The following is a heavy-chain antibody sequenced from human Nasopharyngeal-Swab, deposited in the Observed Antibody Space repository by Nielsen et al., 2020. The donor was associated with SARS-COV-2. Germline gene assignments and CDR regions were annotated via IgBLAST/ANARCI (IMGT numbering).Heavy chain of an antibody. D-gene: IGHD6-13*01. J-gene: IGHJ4*02. CDR2: IYHSGST. Sequence: WIRQPPGKRLEWIGGIYHSGSTNYNPSLKSRVTISVDKSKNQFSLKLSSVTAADTAVYYCAREVAAGGDYWGQGTLVTVSS. CDR3: AREVAAGGDY. V-gene: IGHV4-4*02.